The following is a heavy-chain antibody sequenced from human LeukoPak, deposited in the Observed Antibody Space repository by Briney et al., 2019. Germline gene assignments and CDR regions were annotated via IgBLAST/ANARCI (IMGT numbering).Heavy chain of an antibody. CDR3: ARGTTHYYDSSGDAFDI. D-gene: IGHD3-22*01. J-gene: IGHJ3*02. CDR2: ISAYNGNT. Sequence: ASVKVSCKASGYTFTSYGISWVRQAPGQGLEWMGWISAYNGNTNYAQKLQGRVTMTTDTSTSTAYMELRSLRSDDTAVYYCARGTTHYYDSSGDAFDIWGQGTKVTVSS. CDR1: GYTFTSYG. V-gene: IGHV1-18*01.